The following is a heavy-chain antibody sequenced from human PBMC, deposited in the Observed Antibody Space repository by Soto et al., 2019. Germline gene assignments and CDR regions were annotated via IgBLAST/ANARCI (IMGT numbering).Heavy chain of an antibody. J-gene: IGHJ4*02. CDR2: IKQDGREK. CDR1: GLTFSNYW. Sequence: EVQLEESGGTLVQPGGSLRLSCAASGLTFSNYWMSWVRQAPGKGLEWVANIKQDGREKYYVDSVRGRFTISRDNAKNSLYLQMTSLRADDTVVYYCTKVVGLAGQDWGQGTLVTVSS. V-gene: IGHV3-7*01. CDR3: TKVVGLAGQD. D-gene: IGHD6-19*01.